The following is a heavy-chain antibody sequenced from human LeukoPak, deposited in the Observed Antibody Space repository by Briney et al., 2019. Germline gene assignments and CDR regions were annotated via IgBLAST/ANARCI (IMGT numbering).Heavy chain of an antibody. CDR1: GFTFSSYG. CDR2: ISSSSNYI. Sequence: GGSLRLSCAASGFTFSSYGMNWVRQAPGKGLEWVSSISSSSNYIYYADSVKGRFTISRDNAKNSLYLQMNSLRAEDTAGYYCARGYCSSTSCYGYYCYGMDVWGQGTTVTVSS. D-gene: IGHD2-2*01. CDR3: ARGYCSSTSCYGYYCYGMDV. V-gene: IGHV3-21*06. J-gene: IGHJ6*02.